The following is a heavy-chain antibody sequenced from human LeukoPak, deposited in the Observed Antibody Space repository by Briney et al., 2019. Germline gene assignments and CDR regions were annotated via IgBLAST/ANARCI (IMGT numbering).Heavy chain of an antibody. J-gene: IGHJ4*02. V-gene: IGHV3-49*04. CDR2: IRSKAYGGTT. CDR3: TRPHDY. CDR1: GPTFGDYT. Sequence: GRSLRLSCTASGPTFGDYTMSWVRQAPGKGLEWVGFIRSKAYGGTTEYAASVKGRFTISRDDSKSIAYLQMNSLKTEDTAVYFCTRPHDYWGQGTLVTVSS.